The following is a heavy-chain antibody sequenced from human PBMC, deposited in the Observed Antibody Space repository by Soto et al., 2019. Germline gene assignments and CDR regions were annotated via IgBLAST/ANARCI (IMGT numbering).Heavy chain of an antibody. D-gene: IGHD2-15*01. CDR3: AKTTWCSGGSYNLPFDY. CDR2: ISGSGGST. CDR1: GFTFSSYG. V-gene: IGHV3-23*01. Sequence: EVQLLESGGGLVQPGGSLRLSCAASGFTFSSYGMSWVRQAPGKGLEWVLGISGSGGSTYYADSVKGRFIISRDNSKNTLYLQMSSLRAQDTAVYSCAKTTWCSGGSYNLPFDYWGQGTLLTVSS. J-gene: IGHJ4*02.